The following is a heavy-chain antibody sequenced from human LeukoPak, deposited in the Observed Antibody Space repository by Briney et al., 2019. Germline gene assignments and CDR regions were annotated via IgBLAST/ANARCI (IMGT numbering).Heavy chain of an antibody. V-gene: IGHV1-69*13. J-gene: IGHJ6*02. D-gene: IGHD3-9*01. CDR1: GYTFTSYG. CDR3: ARGLTYYDILTGYYDYYYYYGMDV. CDR2: IIAIFGTA. Sequence: SVKVSCKASGYTFTSYGISWVRQAPGQGLEWMGGIIAIFGTANYAQKFQGRVTITADESTSTAYMELSSLRSEDTAVYYCARGLTYYDILTGYYDYYYYYGMDVWGQGTTVTVSS.